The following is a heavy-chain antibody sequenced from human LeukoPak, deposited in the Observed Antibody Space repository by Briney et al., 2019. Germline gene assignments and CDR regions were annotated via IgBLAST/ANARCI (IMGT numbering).Heavy chain of an antibody. D-gene: IGHD3-22*01. J-gene: IGHJ3*02. CDR3: ARRGIYYYDSSGYYCDAFDI. CDR2: INPNSGGT. V-gene: IGHV1-2*02. Sequence: ASVKASCKASGYTFTGYYMHWVRQAPGQGLEWMGWINPNSGGTNYAQKFQGRVTMTRDTSISTAYMELSRLRSDDTAVYYFARRGIYYYDSSGYYCDAFDIWGQGTMVTVSS. CDR1: GYTFTGYY.